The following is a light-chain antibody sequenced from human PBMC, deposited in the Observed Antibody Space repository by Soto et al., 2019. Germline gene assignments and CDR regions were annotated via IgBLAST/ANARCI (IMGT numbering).Light chain of an antibody. Sequence: ENVWQQSPGTKSLSPGESRTLSGRTSQSVSSSYLAWYQQKPGQANRLLIYGASSRATGIPGRFSGSGSGTDFTLTISRLEPEEFAVYYCQKYGSSPQTVGKGNKVAIK. CDR1: QSVSSSY. CDR3: QKYGSSPQT. CDR2: GAS. V-gene: IGKV3-20*01. J-gene: IGKJ1*01.